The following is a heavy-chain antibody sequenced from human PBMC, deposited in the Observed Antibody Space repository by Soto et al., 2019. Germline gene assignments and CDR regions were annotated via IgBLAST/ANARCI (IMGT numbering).Heavy chain of an antibody. CDR2: IYPGDSDT. CDR1: GYSFTSYW. CDR3: ARQVVRGVREYYYYGMDV. V-gene: IGHV5-51*01. J-gene: IGHJ6*02. D-gene: IGHD3-10*01. Sequence: PGESLKISCKGSGYSFTSYWIGWVRQMPGKGLEWMGIIYPGDSDTRYSPSFQGQVTISADKSISTAYLQWSSLKASDTAMYYFARQVVRGVREYYYYGMDVWGQGTTVTVSS.